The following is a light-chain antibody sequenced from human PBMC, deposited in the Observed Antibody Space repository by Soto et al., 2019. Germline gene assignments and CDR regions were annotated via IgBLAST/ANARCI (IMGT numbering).Light chain of an antibody. CDR1: QSISSTS. V-gene: IGKV3-20*01. J-gene: IGKJ1*01. Sequence: MMLTQSPATLSVSPGERATLSCRASQSISSTSLAWYQQKPGQAPRLLIYGASTRATGIPDRFSGSGSGTDFTLTISRLEPEDFAVYFCQQYGSSPRTFGQGTKVDIK. CDR2: GAS. CDR3: QQYGSSPRT.